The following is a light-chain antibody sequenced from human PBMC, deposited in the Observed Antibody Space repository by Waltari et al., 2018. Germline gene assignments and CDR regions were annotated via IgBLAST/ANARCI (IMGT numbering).Light chain of an antibody. CDR2: YES. J-gene: IGLJ1*01. V-gene: IGLV3-21*04. Sequence: SYVLTQPPSVSVAPGETARITCGGGNNGSYSVPWYQQRPGRAPMLVIYYESDRPSGIPERFSGSNSGNTATLTISRVEAGDEAKYYCHVWHPDVDPGVFGTGTDVTVL. CDR1: NNGSYS. CDR3: HVWHPDVDPGV.